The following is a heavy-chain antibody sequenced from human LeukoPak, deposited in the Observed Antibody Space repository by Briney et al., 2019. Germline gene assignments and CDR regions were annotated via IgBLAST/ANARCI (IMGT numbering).Heavy chain of an antibody. D-gene: IGHD2-15*01. CDR3: ARVDCTGGSCFSGFDC. CDR2: IKQDGSEK. Sequence: PGGSLRLSCAASGFTFSSYWMSWVRQAPGKGLEWVANIKQDGSEKYYVDYVKGRFTISRDNAKNSLYLQMDSLTAEDTAVYFCARVDCTGGSCFSGFDCWGQGTLLTVSS. V-gene: IGHV3-7*01. J-gene: IGHJ4*02. CDR1: GFTFSSYW.